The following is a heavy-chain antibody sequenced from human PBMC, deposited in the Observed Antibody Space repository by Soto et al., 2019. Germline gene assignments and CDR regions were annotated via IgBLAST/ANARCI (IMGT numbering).Heavy chain of an antibody. CDR2: IHDSGST. J-gene: IGHJ4*02. D-gene: IGHD3-10*01. V-gene: IGHV4-59*01. Sequence: SETLSLTCRVSGASIRSYSWSWIRQSPGKGLEWIGYIHDSGSTNYNPSLKSRVTTSIDTSKNQFSLKLSSVTAADTAVYYCARGLYVSGSYYYDYWGQGTLVTVSS. CDR3: ARGLYVSGSYYYDY. CDR1: GASIRSYS.